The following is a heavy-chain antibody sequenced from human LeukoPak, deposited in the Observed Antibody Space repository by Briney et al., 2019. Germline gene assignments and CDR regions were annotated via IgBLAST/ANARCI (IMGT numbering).Heavy chain of an antibody. J-gene: IGHJ4*02. CDR3: AKDVPEIYYDSSGSFDY. CDR2: ISGSGGST. V-gene: IGHV3-23*01. D-gene: IGHD3-22*01. CDR1: GFTFSSYA. Sequence: GGSLRLSCAASGFTFSSYAMSWVRQAPGKGLEWVSAISGSGGSTYYADSVKGRFTISRDNSKNTLYLQMNSLRAEDTAVYYCAKDVPEIYYDSSGSFDYWGQGTLVTVSS.